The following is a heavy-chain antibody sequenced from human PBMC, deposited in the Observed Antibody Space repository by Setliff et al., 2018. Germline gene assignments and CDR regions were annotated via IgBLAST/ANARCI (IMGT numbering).Heavy chain of an antibody. CDR1: GYSFTSYW. CDR3: ARSDYGDYFAWDSYGMDV. V-gene: IGHV5-51*01. Sequence: PGESLKISCKGSGYSFTSYWIAWVRQMPGKGLEWMGIIYPGDSDTRYSPSFQGQVTISADRSTRTAYLQWSSLKGSDTAFYYCARSDYGDYFAWDSYGMDVWGQGTTVTVSS. D-gene: IGHD4-17*01. J-gene: IGHJ6*02. CDR2: IYPGDSDT.